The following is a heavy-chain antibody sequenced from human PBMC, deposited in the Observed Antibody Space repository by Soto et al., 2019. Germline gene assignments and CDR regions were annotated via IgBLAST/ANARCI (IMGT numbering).Heavy chain of an antibody. Sequence: QMQLVESGGGVVQPGRSLRLSCAASGFTFRSYGIHWVRQAPGKGLEWVALIWFDGSKKYYVDSVKGRFAVSRDNSKNTLYLKRNTLGVEDTAVYYWARDLLFPSGSGRDVWAKGTTATFPS. V-gene: IGHV3-33*01. CDR3: ARDLLFPSGSGRDV. CDR1: GFTFRSYG. J-gene: IGHJ6*04. D-gene: IGHD2-21*01. CDR2: IWFDGSKK.